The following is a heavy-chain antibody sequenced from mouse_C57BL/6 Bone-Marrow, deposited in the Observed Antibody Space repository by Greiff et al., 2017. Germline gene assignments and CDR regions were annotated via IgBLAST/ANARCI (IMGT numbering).Heavy chain of an antibody. J-gene: IGHJ1*03. V-gene: IGHV1-26*01. CDR1: GYTFTDYY. D-gene: IGHD1-1*01. Sequence: EVKLMESGPELVKPGASVKISCKASGYTFTDYYMNWVKQSHGKSLEWIGDINPNNGGTSYNQKFKGKATLTVDKSSSTAYMELRSLTSEDSAVYYCANYYGSYWYFDVWGTGTTVTVSS. CDR3: ANYYGSYWYFDV. CDR2: INPNNGGT.